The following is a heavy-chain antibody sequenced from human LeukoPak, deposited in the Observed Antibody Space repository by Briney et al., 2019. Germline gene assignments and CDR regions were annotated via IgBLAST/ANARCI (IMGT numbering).Heavy chain of an antibody. CDR2: ISYDGSNK. Sequence: GGSLRLSCAASGFTFSSYAMHWVRQAPGKGLEWVAVISYDGSNKYYADSVKGRFTISRDNSKNTLYLQMNSLRAEDTAVYYCAKGGERGYSYGYLRGYFDYRGQGTLVTVSS. CDR3: AKGGERGYSYGYLRGYFDY. J-gene: IGHJ4*02. V-gene: IGHV3-30*04. D-gene: IGHD5-18*01. CDR1: GFTFSSYA.